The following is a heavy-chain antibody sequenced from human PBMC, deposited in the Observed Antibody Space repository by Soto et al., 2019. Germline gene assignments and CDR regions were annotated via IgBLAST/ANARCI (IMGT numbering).Heavy chain of an antibody. CDR3: ARPGNYYDSSGKAAFDI. J-gene: IGHJ3*02. Sequence: LSLTCTVSVGSISSSSYYWGWIRQPPGKGLEWIGSIYYSGSTYYNPSLKSRVTISVDTSKNQFSLKLSSVTAADTAVYYFARPGNYYDSSGKAAFDIWGQGTMVTVSS. CDR2: IYYSGST. CDR1: VGSISSSSYY. D-gene: IGHD3-22*01. V-gene: IGHV4-39*01.